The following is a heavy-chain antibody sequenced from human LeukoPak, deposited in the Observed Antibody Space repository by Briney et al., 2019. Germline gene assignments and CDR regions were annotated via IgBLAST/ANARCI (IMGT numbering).Heavy chain of an antibody. J-gene: IGHJ4*02. V-gene: IGHV4-34*01. CDR3: ARGAPLGYCSSTSCPPFDY. D-gene: IGHD2-2*01. CDR2: INHSGST. CDR1: GGSFSGYY. Sequence: LETLSLTCAVYGGSFSGYYWSWIRQPPGKGLEWIGEINHSGSTNYNPSLKSRVTISVDTSKNQFSLKLSSVTAADTAVYYCARGAPLGYCSSTSCPPFDYWGQGTLVTVSS.